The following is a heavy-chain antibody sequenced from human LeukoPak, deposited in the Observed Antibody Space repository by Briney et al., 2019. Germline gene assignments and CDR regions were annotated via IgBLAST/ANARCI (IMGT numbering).Heavy chain of an antibody. D-gene: IGHD2-21*02. Sequence: KPSETLSLTCTVSGGSISSYYWSWIRQPPGKGLEWIGYIYYSGSTNYNPSLQSRVTMSVDTSKNLFSLKLTSVTAADTAVYYCASSRGVVTAYDIWGQGTMVTVSS. CDR2: IYYSGST. CDR1: GGSISSYY. V-gene: IGHV4-59*01. CDR3: ASSRGVVTAYDI. J-gene: IGHJ3*02.